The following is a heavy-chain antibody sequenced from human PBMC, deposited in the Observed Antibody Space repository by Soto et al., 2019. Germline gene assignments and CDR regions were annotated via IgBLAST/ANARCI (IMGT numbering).Heavy chain of an antibody. Sequence: GGSLRLSCAASGFTVSSNYMSWVRQAPGKGLEWVSVIYSGGSTYYADSMKGRFTISRHNSKNTLYLQMNSLRAEDTAVYYCARVRTVTSYYYYYMDVWGKGTTVTVSS. CDR1: GFTVSSNY. D-gene: IGHD4-17*01. CDR2: IYSGGST. V-gene: IGHV3-53*04. CDR3: ARVRTVTSYYYYYMDV. J-gene: IGHJ6*03.